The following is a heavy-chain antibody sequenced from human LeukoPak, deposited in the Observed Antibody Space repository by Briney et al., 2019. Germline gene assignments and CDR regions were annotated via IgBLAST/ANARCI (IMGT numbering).Heavy chain of an antibody. Sequence: ASVKVSCKTSGYTFTSHDISWVRQAPGHGLEWMGWSSGYSGNTNHAQKFQGRVTMTTDTSTSTAYMELRSLRPDDTAVYYCARGAVSTHGFDYWGQGTLVTVSS. CDR1: GYTFTSHD. V-gene: IGHV1-18*01. J-gene: IGHJ4*02. D-gene: IGHD5/OR15-5a*01. CDR3: ARGAVSTHGFDY. CDR2: SSGYSGNT.